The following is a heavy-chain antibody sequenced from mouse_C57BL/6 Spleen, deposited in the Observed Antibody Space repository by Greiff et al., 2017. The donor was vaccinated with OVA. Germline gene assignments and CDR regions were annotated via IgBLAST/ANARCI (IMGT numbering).Heavy chain of an antibody. V-gene: IGHV1-82*01. CDR3: ARGLLTGIYYAMDY. CDR1: GYAFSSSW. CDR2: IYPGDGDT. Sequence: QVQLQQSGPELVKPGASVKISCKASGYAFSSSWMNWVKQRPGKGLEWIGRIYPGDGDTNYNGKVKGKATLTADKSSSTAYMQLSSLTSEDSAVYFCARGLLTGIYYAMDYWGQGTSVTVSS. J-gene: IGHJ4*01.